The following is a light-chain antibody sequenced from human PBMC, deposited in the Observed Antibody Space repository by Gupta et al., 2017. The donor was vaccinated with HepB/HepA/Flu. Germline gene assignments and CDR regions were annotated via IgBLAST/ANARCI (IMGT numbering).Light chain of an antibody. J-gene: IGKJ4*01. V-gene: IGKV3-15*01. CDR1: QSFSSN. CDR2: CAS. CDR3: LQYDNCPLT. Sequence: VLTQPQATLSVSPGERATLSCRAGQSFSSNLAWYQQKPGQAPKLLIYCASTRASGIPARFSGSGSGTEFTLTISRLQSEDFAVYYCLQYDNCPLTFGGGTKVEI.